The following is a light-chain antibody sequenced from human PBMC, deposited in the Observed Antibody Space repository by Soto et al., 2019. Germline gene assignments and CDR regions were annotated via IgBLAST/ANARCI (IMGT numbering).Light chain of an antibody. CDR1: SSGVGGYNY. Sequence: SALTQPASVSGSPGQSITISCTGTSSGVGGYNYVSWYQQHPGKAPKLMIYDVSNRPSGVSNRFSGSKSGNTASLTIFGLQAEDEADYYCSSYTSSSTFFGTGTKVTVL. J-gene: IGLJ1*01. CDR3: SSYTSSSTF. CDR2: DVS. V-gene: IGLV2-14*01.